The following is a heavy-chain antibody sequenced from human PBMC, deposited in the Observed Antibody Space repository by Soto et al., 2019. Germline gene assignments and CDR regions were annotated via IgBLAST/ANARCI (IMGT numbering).Heavy chain of an antibody. J-gene: IGHJ4*02. Sequence: QVQLQESGPGLVKPSETLSLTCTVSGDSISNYYWSWIRQPPGKGLEWIGYIYYTGSTNYSPSLKSRLTISVDTSNNQFSLKLSSVTAADTAVYYCARHAPDRVTTGYFDYWGQGTLLTVSS. V-gene: IGHV4-59*08. CDR2: IYYTGST. CDR3: ARHAPDRVTTGYFDY. CDR1: GDSISNYY. D-gene: IGHD4-17*01.